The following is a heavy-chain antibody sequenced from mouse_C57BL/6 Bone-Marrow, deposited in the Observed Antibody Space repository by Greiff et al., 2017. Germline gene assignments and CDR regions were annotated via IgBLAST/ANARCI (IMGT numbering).Heavy chain of an antibody. D-gene: IGHD2-4*01. J-gene: IGHJ2*01. CDR3: AREGGYDYYSFDY. Sequence: QVQLQQPGAELVKPGASVKLSCKASGYTFTSYWMHWVKQRPGQGLEWIGMIHPNSGSTNYNEKFKSKATLTVDKSSSTAYMQLSSLTSEDSAVYYCAREGGYDYYSFDYWGQGTTLTVSS. CDR2: IHPNSGST. V-gene: IGHV1-64*01. CDR1: GYTFTSYW.